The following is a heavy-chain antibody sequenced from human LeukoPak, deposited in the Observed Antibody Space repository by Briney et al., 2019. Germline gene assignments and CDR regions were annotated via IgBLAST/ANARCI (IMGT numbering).Heavy chain of an antibody. CDR2: TSGSGGST. CDR1: GFTFSSYA. J-gene: IGHJ4*02. CDR3: AKDQAFYPPVAHY. D-gene: IGHD6-19*01. Sequence: PGGSLRPSCAASGFTFSSYAMSWVRQAPGKGLEWVSGTSGSGGSTYYADSVKGRFTISRDNSKNTLYLQMNSLRAEDTAVYYCAKDQAFYPPVAHYWGQGTLVTVSA. V-gene: IGHV3-23*01.